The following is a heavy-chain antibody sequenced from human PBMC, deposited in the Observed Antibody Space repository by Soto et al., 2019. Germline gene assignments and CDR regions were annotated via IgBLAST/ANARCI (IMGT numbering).Heavy chain of an antibody. V-gene: IGHV1-69*02. CDR3: ARGKIGGYIPHYYYYYMDV. D-gene: IGHD3-3*01. Sequence: GASVKVSCKASGGTFSSYTISWVRQAPGQGLEWMGRIIPILGIANYAQKFQGRVTITADKSTSTAYMELSSLRSEDTAVYYCARGKIGGYIPHYYYYYMDVWGKGTTVTVSS. CDR1: GGTFSSYT. J-gene: IGHJ6*03. CDR2: IIPILGIA.